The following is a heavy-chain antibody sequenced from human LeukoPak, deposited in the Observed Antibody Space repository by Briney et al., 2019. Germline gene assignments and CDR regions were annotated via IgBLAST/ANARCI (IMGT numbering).Heavy chain of an antibody. CDR2: MNLDGSEK. D-gene: IGHD2-8*01. J-gene: IGHJ4*02. V-gene: IGHV3-7*01. Sequence: GGSLRLSCAASGFTFSSYSMNWVRQAPGKGLEWVARMNLDGSEKYYVDSVKGRFTISRDNAKTSLYLEMNSLRAEDTAVYYCARDATYCTNGVCYTRFDYWGQGTLVTVSS. CDR1: GFTFSSYS. CDR3: ARDATYCTNGVCYTRFDY.